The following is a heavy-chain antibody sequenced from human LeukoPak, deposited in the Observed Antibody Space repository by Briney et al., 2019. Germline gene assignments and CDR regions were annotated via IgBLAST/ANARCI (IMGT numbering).Heavy chain of an antibody. CDR2: INPRGGST. Sequence: ASVKVSCKASGYTFTDYYMFWVRQAPGQGPEWMGIINPRGGSTDYSQKFQGRVTMTSDTSTSTVYLEVNDLTSEDTAVYFCARVGVTAATADYWGQGTLVTVSS. V-gene: IGHV1-46*01. CDR3: ARVGVTAATADY. D-gene: IGHD6-25*01. J-gene: IGHJ4*02. CDR1: GYTFTDYY.